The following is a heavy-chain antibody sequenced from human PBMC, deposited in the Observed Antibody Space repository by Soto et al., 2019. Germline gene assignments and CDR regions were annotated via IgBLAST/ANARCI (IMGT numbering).Heavy chain of an antibody. Sequence: SETLSLTCAFYGGSFDDFYWSWVRQSPGKGLEWIGEISHDGGTNYSPSLASRISISADTSKNQFSLHLKSVTAADTGLYYCARGQLVWYGDLTPYYRYMDVWGQGTTVTVSS. CDR3: ARGQLVWYGDLTPYYRYMDV. CDR2: ISHDGGT. V-gene: IGHV4-34*01. J-gene: IGHJ6*02. CDR1: GGSFDDFY. D-gene: IGHD3-10*01.